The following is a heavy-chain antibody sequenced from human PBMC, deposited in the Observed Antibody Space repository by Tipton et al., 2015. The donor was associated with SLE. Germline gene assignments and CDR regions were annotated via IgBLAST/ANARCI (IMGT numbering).Heavy chain of an antibody. CDR2: IYHSGST. V-gene: IGHV4-38-2*01. CDR1: GYSISSGYY. Sequence: TLSLTCAVSGYSISSGYYWGWIRQPPGKGLEWIGSIYHSGSTYYNTSLKSRVTISVDTSKNQFSLKLSSVTAADTAVYYCARGGRSVLRFLEWPYREWFDPWGQGTLVTVSS. J-gene: IGHJ5*02. D-gene: IGHD3-3*01. CDR3: ARGGRSVLRFLEWPYREWFDP.